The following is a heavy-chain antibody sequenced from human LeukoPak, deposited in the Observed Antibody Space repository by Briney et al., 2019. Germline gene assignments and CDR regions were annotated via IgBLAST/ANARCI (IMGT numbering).Heavy chain of an antibody. V-gene: IGHV4-39*01. CDR2: IYYSGSA. CDR1: GGPISSNFYY. Sequence: SETLSLTCTVSGGPISSNFYYWGWIRQPPGKGLEWIGSIYYSGSAFYNPSLQSRVTVSIDASNNQLSLSLTSVTGTDTAVYYCAKTLRLGELWDWGQGSLVTVSS. CDR3: AKTLRLGELWD. J-gene: IGHJ4*02. D-gene: IGHD3-16*01.